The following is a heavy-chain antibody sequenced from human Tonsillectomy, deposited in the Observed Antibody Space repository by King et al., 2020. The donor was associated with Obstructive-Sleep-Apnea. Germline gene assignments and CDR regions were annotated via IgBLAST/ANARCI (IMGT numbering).Heavy chain of an antibody. CDR3: ARHSRYSSPAGWFDP. J-gene: IGHJ5*02. V-gene: IGHV5-10-1*01. Sequence: QLVQSGAEVKKPGGSLRISCKGSGYSFTSYWISWVRQMPGKGLEWMGRIDPSDSYTNYRPSFQGPATITADKSISTAYLQGSSLKASDTAMYYCARHSRYSSPAGWFDPWGQGTLVTVSS. D-gene: IGHD6-13*01. CDR1: GYSFTSYW. CDR2: IDPSDSYT.